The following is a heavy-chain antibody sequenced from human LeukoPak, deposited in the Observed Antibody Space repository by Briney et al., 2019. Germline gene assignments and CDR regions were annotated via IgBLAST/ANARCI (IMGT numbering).Heavy chain of an antibody. CDR3: AREWGAAFDY. V-gene: IGHV3-74*01. Sequence: GGSLRLSCAASGFTFSSYWMHWVRQAPGQGLVWVSRIHSDGYSTTYADSVKGRFIISRDNAKNTLYLQMHSLRAEDTAVYYCAREWGAAFDYWGQGTLVTVSS. CDR2: IHSDGYST. D-gene: IGHD3-16*01. CDR1: GFTFSSYW. J-gene: IGHJ4*02.